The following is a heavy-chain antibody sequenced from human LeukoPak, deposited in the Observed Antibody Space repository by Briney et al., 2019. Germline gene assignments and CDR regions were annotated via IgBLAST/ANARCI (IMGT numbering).Heavy chain of an antibody. J-gene: IGHJ6*02. D-gene: IGHD1-7*01. CDR3: ARDNWNYGSSMDV. CDR2: IYYIGIT. CDR1: GGSINSYY. Sequence: SETLSLTCTVSGGSINSYYWNWIRQPPGKGLEWIGYIYYIGITKYNPSLKSRVTISVDTSKNQFSLKLSSVTAADTAVYYCARDNWNYGSSMDVWGQGTTVTVSS. V-gene: IGHV4-59*01.